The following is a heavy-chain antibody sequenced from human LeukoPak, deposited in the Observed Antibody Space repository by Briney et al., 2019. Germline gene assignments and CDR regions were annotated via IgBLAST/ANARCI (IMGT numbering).Heavy chain of an antibody. D-gene: IGHD3-10*01. J-gene: IGHJ6*02. CDR2: VSASGGET. CDR1: GFTFTNYG. CDR3: AKDLHGSGSYSKATDYYYGMDV. Sequence: PGGSLRLSCAASGFTFTNYGMNWVRQAPGRGLEWVSSVSASGGETHYADSVQGRFTVSRGNSKDTLYLHMSTLRAEDTALYYCAKDLHGSGSYSKATDYYYGMDVWGQGTTVTVSS. V-gene: IGHV3-23*01.